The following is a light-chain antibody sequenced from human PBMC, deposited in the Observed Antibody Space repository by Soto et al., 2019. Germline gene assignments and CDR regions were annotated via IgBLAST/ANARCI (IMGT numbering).Light chain of an antibody. CDR3: QQRTNWPLT. CDR2: DAS. CDR1: QSVRSY. Sequence: EIVLTQSPATLSLSPEERATLSCRASQSVRSYLAWYQHKPGQAPRLLIYDASNRATGIPARFSGNGSGTDLTLTISSLESEDFAVYYCQQRTNWPLTFGGGAKVEIK. V-gene: IGKV3-11*01. J-gene: IGKJ4*01.